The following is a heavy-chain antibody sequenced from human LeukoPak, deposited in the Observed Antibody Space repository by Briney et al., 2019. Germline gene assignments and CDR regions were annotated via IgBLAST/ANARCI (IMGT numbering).Heavy chain of an antibody. Sequence: PSETLSLTCAVSTDSITSNWWSWVLQPPGKGLEWIGEVHKSGSTNYYPSLQSRVTISIDKSKNQIALELTSVTAADTAVYYCAKEIVGAPTPGAYWGQGILVTVSS. CDR3: AKEIVGAPTPGAY. D-gene: IGHD1-26*01. CDR2: VHKSGST. CDR1: TDSITSNW. J-gene: IGHJ4*02. V-gene: IGHV4-4*02.